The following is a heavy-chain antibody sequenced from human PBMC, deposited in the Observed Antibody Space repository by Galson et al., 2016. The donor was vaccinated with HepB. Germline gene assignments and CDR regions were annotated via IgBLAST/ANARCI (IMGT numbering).Heavy chain of an antibody. Sequence: SLRLSCAGSGFTFSRYWMTWVRQAPGKGLEWVANINRDGSVTHYVDSVEGRFTISRDNAKNSLFLQMNSLRAEDTAVYYCAKVPSMVRGFWGQGTMVTVSS. CDR1: GFTFSRYW. CDR3: AKVPSMVRGF. V-gene: IGHV3-7*01. J-gene: IGHJ3*01. D-gene: IGHD3-10*01. CDR2: INRDGSVT.